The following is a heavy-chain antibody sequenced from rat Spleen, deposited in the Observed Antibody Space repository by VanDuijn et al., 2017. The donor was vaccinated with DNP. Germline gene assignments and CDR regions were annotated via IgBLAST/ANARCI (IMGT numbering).Heavy chain of an antibody. V-gene: IGHV5-7*01. CDR3: AREGDYYAGTFVDALDA. D-gene: IGHD1-12*02. J-gene: IGHJ4*01. CDR2: IIYDGSRT. Sequence: EVQLVESGGGLVQPGRSLKLSCAASGFSFRNYYMAWVRQTPKKGLEWVATIIYDGSRTYYRDSVKGRFTISRDNTKSTLYLQMDSLRSEDSATYYCAREGDYYAGTFVDALDAWGQGTSVTVSS. CDR1: GFSFRNYY.